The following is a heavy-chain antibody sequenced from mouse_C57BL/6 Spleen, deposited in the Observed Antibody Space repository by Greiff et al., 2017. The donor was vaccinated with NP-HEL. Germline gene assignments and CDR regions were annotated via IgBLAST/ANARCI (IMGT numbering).Heavy chain of an antibody. D-gene: IGHD1-1*01. Sequence: QVQLKQSGPELVKPGASVKISCKASGYAFSSSWMNWVKQRPGKGLEWIGRIYPGDGDTNYNGKFKGKATLTADKSSSTAYMQLSSLTSEDSAVYFCARSELYYGSSYWYFDVWGTGTTVTVSS. CDR2: IYPGDGDT. J-gene: IGHJ1*03. CDR3: ARSELYYGSSYWYFDV. CDR1: GYAFSSSW. V-gene: IGHV1-82*01.